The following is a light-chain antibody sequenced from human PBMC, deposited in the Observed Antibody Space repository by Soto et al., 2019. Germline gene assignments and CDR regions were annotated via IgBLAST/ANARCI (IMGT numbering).Light chain of an antibody. CDR3: SSYTGTSTRA. CDR1: SSDVGGYNY. Sequence: QSVLTQPASVSGSLGQSITISCTGTSSDVGGYNYVSWYQHHPGKAPKLVIFEVSYRPSGVSYRFSGSKSGNTASLTISGLQAEDEADYYCSSYTGTSTRAFGTGTKVTVL. J-gene: IGLJ1*01. CDR2: EVS. V-gene: IGLV2-14*01.